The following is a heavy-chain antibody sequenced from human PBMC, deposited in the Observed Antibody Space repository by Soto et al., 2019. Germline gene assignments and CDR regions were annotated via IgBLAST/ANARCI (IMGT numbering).Heavy chain of an antibody. CDR1: GGSISSYY. CDR2: IYYSGST. V-gene: IGHV4-59*08. CDR3: ARRYSSAFDI. D-gene: IGHD6-13*01. J-gene: IGHJ3*02. Sequence: SETLSLTCTVSGGSISSYYLSWIRQPPGKGLEWIGYIYYSGSTNYNPSLKSRVTISVGTSKNQFSLKLSSVTAADTAVYYCARRYSSAFDIWGQGTMVTVSS.